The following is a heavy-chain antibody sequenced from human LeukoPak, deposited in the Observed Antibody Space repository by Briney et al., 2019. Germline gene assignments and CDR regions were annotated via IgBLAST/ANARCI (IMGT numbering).Heavy chain of an antibody. D-gene: IGHD3-22*01. CDR1: GGTFSSYA. Sequence: SVKVSCKASGGTFSSYAISWVRQAPGQGLEWMGGIIPIFGTANYAQKFQGRVTITADESTSTACMELSSLRSEDTAVYYCAPYYYDSSGYYFSDYWGQGTLVTVSS. CDR2: IIPIFGTA. J-gene: IGHJ4*02. CDR3: APYYYDSSGYYFSDY. V-gene: IGHV1-69*01.